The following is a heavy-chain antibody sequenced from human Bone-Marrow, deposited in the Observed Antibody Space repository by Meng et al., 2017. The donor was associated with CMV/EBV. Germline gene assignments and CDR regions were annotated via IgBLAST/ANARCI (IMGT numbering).Heavy chain of an antibody. Sequence: GESLKISCAASGFTFSSYSMNWVRQAPGKGLEWVSAISGSGGDTYYAGSVEGRFTISRDNAKNTLYLQMNSLRAEDTAVYYCAKSRITIFGALDYWGQGTLVTVSS. J-gene: IGHJ4*02. CDR1: GFTFSSYS. V-gene: IGHV3-21*01. CDR3: AKSRITIFGALDY. D-gene: IGHD3-3*01. CDR2: ISGSGGDT.